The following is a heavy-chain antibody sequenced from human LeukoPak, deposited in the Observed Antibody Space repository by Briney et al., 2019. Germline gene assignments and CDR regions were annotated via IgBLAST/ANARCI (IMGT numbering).Heavy chain of an antibody. CDR2: IKRDGSGT. D-gene: IGHD2-8*01. V-gene: IGHV3-74*01. J-gene: IGHJ6*02. Sequence: GGSLRLSCAASGFTFSFNSMHWVRQGPGKGLVWVSRIKRDGSGTTYADSVKCRVTISRDNAKNTLYLQMNSLRAEDTAVYYCARSNGFGMDVWGQGTTVTVSS. CDR1: GFTFSFNS. CDR3: ARSNGFGMDV.